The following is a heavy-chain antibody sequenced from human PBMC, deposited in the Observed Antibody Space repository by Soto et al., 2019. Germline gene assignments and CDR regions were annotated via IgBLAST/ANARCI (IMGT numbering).Heavy chain of an antibody. D-gene: IGHD3-3*02. CDR2: ITGSGNAQ. CDR1: GFTFSKFE. V-gene: IGHV3-48*03. CDR3: AREHEAGGIGWFAP. Sequence: SGGALVQPGGSLRLSCVASGFTFSKFEMIWVRQAPGKGLEWLSYITGSGNAQHYANSVRGRFTISRDNAKNSLYLQLSGMRVDDTAVYYCAREHEAGGIGWFAPWGQGTLVTVSS. J-gene: IGHJ5*02.